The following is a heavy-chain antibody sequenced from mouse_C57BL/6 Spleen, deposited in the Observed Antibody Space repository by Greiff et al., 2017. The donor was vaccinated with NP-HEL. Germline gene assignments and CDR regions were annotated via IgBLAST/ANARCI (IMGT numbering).Heavy chain of an antibody. CDR2: ISSGGSYT. D-gene: IGHD1-1*01. Sequence: EVKVVESGGDLVKPGGSLKLSCAASGFTFSSYGMSWVRQTPDKRLEWVATISSGGSYTYYPDSVKGRFTISRDNAKITLYLQMSSLKSEDTAMYYCARSPITTVVATNAMDYWGQGTSVTVSS. CDR1: GFTFSSYG. CDR3: ARSPITTVVATNAMDY. V-gene: IGHV5-6*01. J-gene: IGHJ4*01.